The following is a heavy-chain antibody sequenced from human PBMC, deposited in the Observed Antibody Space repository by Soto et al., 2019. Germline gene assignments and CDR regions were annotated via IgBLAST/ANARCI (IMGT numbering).Heavy chain of an antibody. CDR3: ARDLIAVAGPGWFDP. D-gene: IGHD6-19*01. CDR2: INHSGST. Sequence: PSETLSLTCAVYGGSFSGYYWSWIRQPPGKGLEWIGEINHSGSTNYNPSLKSRVTISVDTSKNQFSLKLSSVTAADTAVYYCARDLIAVAGPGWFDPWGQGTLVTVSS. CDR1: GGSFSGYY. V-gene: IGHV4-34*01. J-gene: IGHJ5*02.